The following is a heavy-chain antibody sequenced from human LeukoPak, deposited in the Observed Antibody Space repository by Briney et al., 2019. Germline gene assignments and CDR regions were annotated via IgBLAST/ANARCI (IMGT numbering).Heavy chain of an antibody. D-gene: IGHD1-1*01. Sequence: PGGSLRLSCAASGFTFSSYSMNWVRQAPGKGLEWVSYISTSSGTIYYADSLKGRFTISRDNAKNSLYLQMNSLRAEDTAVYYCARDHSNWEGVDYWGQGNLVTVSS. CDR1: GFTFSSYS. CDR3: ARDHSNWEGVDY. CDR2: ISTSSGTI. J-gene: IGHJ4*02. V-gene: IGHV3-48*01.